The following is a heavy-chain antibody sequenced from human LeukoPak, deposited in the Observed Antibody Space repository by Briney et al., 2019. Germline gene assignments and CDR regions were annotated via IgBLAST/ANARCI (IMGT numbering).Heavy chain of an antibody. Sequence: SETLSLTCTVSGGSISSSGYYWSWIRQPPGKGLEWIGYIYHSGSPYYSPSLKSRVSISVDRSKNQFSLKLNSVTAADTAVYYCARLETTRRYHFDYWGQGTLVTVSS. CDR3: ARLETTRRYHFDY. CDR1: GGSISSSGYY. D-gene: IGHD1-1*01. V-gene: IGHV4-30-2*01. CDR2: IYHSGSP. J-gene: IGHJ4*02.